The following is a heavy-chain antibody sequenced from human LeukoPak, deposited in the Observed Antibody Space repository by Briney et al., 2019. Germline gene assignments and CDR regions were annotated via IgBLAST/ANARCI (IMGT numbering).Heavy chain of an antibody. J-gene: IGHJ3*02. V-gene: IGHV3-11*01. CDR2: ISSDGSTI. Sequence: GGSLRLSCAASGFTFSDYYINWIRQAPGKGLEWISYISSDGSTIYSADSVKGRFTISRDNAKHSLCLQMNSLRAEDTAVYYCAKDSRGAFDIWGQGTMVTVSS. CDR1: GFTFSDYY. D-gene: IGHD3-10*01. CDR3: AKDSRGAFDI.